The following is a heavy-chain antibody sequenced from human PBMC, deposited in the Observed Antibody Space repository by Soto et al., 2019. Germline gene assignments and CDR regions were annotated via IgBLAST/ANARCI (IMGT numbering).Heavy chain of an antibody. V-gene: IGHV4-39*01. Sequence: PSETLSLTCTVSGGSISSSSYYWGWIRQPPGKGLEWIGSIYYSGSTYYNPSLKSRVTISVDTSKNQFSLKLSSVTAADTAVYYFARGGYCTNGVCYGDYYYMDVWGKGTTVTVSS. CDR2: IYYSGST. J-gene: IGHJ6*03. CDR3: ARGGYCTNGVCYGDYYYMDV. D-gene: IGHD2-8*01. CDR1: GGSISSSSYY.